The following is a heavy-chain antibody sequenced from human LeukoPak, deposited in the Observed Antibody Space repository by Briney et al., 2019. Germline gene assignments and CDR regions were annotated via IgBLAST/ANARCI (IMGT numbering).Heavy chain of an antibody. CDR2: IYPGDSDT. J-gene: IGHJ6*02. CDR1: GYSFTSYW. V-gene: IGHV5-51*01. D-gene: IGHD6-19*01. CDR3: ARGKYSSGWGFYYYYGMDV. Sequence: GESLKISCKGSGYSFTSYWIGWVRQMPGKGLEWMGIIYPGDSDTRYSPSFQGQVTISADKSISTAYLQWSSLKASDTAVYYCARGKYSSGWGFYYYYGMDVWGQGTTVTVSS.